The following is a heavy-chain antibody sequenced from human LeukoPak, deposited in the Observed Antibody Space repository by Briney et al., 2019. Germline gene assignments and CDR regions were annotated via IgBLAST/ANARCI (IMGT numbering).Heavy chain of an antibody. D-gene: IGHD3-22*01. CDR3: ARLGTGYDSSGYSIGWFDP. CDR2: IYYSGST. Sequence: SETLSLTCTVSGGSISISTYYWGWIRPPPGKGLEWLGNIYYSGSTYYNPSLKSRVTISVDTSKNQFSLRLSSVTAADTAVYYCARLGTGYDSSGYSIGWFDPWSQGTLVTVSS. J-gene: IGHJ5*02. V-gene: IGHV4-39*01. CDR1: GGSISISTYY.